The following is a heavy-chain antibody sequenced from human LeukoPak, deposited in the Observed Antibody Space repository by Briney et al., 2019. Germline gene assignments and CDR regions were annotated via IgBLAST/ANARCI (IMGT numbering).Heavy chain of an antibody. V-gene: IGHV3-7*01. CDR3: ARDLYYDFWSGYYNSFDY. CDR2: IKQDGSEK. J-gene: IGHJ4*02. Sequence: PGGSLRLSCAASGFTFSSYWMSWVRQAPGKGLEWVANIKQDGSEKYYVDSVKGRFTISRDNAKNSLYLQMNSLRAEDTAVYYCARDLYYDFWSGYYNSFDYWGQGTLVTVSS. D-gene: IGHD3-3*01. CDR1: GFTFSSYW.